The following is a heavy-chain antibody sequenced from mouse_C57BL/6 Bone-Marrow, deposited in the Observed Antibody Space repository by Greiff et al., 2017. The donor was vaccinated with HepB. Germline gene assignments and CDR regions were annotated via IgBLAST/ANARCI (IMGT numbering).Heavy chain of an antibody. V-gene: IGHV1-15*01. D-gene: IGHD1-1*01. CDR3: TSPYYYGF. CDR2: IDPETGGT. CDR1: GYTFTDYE. Sequence: VQLQESGAELVRPGASVTLSCKASGYTFTDYEMHWVKQTPVHGLEWIGAIDPETGGTAYNQKFKGKAILTADKSSSTAYMELRSLTSEDSAVYYCTSPYYYGFWGQGTTLTVSS. J-gene: IGHJ2*01.